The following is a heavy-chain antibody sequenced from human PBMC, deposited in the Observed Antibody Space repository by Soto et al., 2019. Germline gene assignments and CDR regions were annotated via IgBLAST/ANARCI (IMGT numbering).Heavy chain of an antibody. CDR3: ARGAVPAAIIMGYYHYYMDV. CDR1: GGTFSSYT. CDR2: IIPILGIA. Sequence: ASVKVSCKASGGTFSSYTISWVRQAPGQGLEWMGRIIPILGIANYALKFQGRVTITADKSTSTAYMELSSLRSEDTAVYYCARGAVPAAIIMGYYHYYMDVCGKGTSVTVSS. D-gene: IGHD2-2*01. V-gene: IGHV1-69*02. J-gene: IGHJ6*03.